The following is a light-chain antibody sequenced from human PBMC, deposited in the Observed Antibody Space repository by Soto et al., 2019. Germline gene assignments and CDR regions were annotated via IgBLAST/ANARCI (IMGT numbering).Light chain of an antibody. V-gene: IGLV2-14*03. CDR1: TSDIGAYNY. CDR3: RSYTTIDTVVL. J-gene: IGLJ2*01. CDR2: DVT. Sequence: QSALTQPASVSGSPGQSITISCTGTTSDIGAYNYVSWYQHHPGKAPKLLSYDVTDRPSGVSDRFSGSKSGNTASLTISGLDAEDEADYFCRSYTTIDTVVLFGGGTKLTVL.